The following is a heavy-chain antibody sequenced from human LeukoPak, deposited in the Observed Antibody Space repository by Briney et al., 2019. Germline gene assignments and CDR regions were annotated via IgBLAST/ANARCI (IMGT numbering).Heavy chain of an antibody. V-gene: IGHV1-18*01. CDR3: AREESIGSYQFLHDY. Sequence: ASVKVSCKASGYTFTSYGISWVRQAPGQGLEWMGWISAYNGNTNYAQKFQGRVTMTRDMSTSTVYMELSSLRSEDTAVYYCAREESIGSYQFLHDYWGQGTLVTVSS. CDR2: ISAYNGNT. CDR1: GYTFTSYG. D-gene: IGHD1-26*01. J-gene: IGHJ4*02.